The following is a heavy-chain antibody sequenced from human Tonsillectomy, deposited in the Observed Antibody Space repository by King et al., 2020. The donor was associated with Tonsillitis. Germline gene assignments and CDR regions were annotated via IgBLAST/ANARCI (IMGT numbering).Heavy chain of an antibody. J-gene: IGHJ5*02. CDR1: GYTFTSYG. V-gene: IGHV1-18*01. CDR3: ARGHDYGGNSVNWFDP. CDR2: ISAYNGNT. Sequence: VQLVESGAEVKKPGASVKVSCKASGYTFTSYGISWVRQAPGQGLEWMGWISAYNGNTNDAQKLQGRVTMTTDTSTSTAYMELRSLRSDDTAVYYCARGHDYGGNSVNWFDPWGQGTLVTVSS. D-gene: IGHD4-23*01.